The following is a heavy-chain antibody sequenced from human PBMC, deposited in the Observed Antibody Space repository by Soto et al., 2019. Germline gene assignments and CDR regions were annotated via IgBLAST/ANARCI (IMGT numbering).Heavy chain of an antibody. CDR1: GYTFTSYY. CDR3: ARSPRNYYALGSYSYFRH. Sequence: ASVKVSCKASGYTFTSYYMHWVRQAPGQGLEWMGKINPSGGSTGYAQKFQGRVTMTRDTSIGTAYMELSRLRSEETAVYYCARSPRNYYALGSYSYFRHWGQGTMLTVSS. J-gene: IGHJ1*01. CDR2: INPSGGST. D-gene: IGHD3-10*01. V-gene: IGHV1-46*01.